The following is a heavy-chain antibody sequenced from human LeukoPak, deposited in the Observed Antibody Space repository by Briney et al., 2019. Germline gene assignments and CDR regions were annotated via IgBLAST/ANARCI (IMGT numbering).Heavy chain of an antibody. CDR1: GGTFSSYA. J-gene: IGHJ4*02. CDR3: AREYYDSSCYYHGYFDY. Sequence: ASVKVSCKASGGTFSSYAISWVRQAPGQGLEWMGGIIPIFGTANYAQKFQGRVTITADESTSTAYMELSSLRSEDTAVYYCAREYYDSSCYYHGYFDYWGQGTLVTVSS. CDR2: IIPIFGTA. D-gene: IGHD3-22*01. V-gene: IGHV1-69*13.